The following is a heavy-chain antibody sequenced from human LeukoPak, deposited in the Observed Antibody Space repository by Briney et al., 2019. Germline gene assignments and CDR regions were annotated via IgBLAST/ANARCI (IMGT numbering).Heavy chain of an antibody. CDR2: IYYSGST. CDR1: GGSISSGGYY. CDR3: ARDRVDFWSGYYTGRE. V-gene: IGHV4-31*03. Sequence: SQTLSLTCTVSGGSISSGGYYWSWLRQHPGQGLVWIGYIYYSGSTYYNPSLKSRVTISVDTSKNQFSLKLSSVTAADTAVYYCARDRVDFWSGYYTGREWGQGTLVTVSS. J-gene: IGHJ4*02. D-gene: IGHD3-3*01.